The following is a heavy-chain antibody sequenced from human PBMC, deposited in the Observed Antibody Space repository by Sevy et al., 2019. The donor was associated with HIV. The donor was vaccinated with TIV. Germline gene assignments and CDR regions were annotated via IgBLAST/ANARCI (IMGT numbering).Heavy chain of an antibody. CDR2: FDPEDGET. J-gene: IGHJ4*02. Sequence: ASVKVSCKVSGYTLTELSMHWVRQAPGKGLEWMGGFDPEDGETIYAQKFQGRVTMTEDTSTDTAYMELSSLRSEDTAVYYCATDFFMGITMVRGSFDCWGQGTLVTVSS. D-gene: IGHD3-10*01. CDR1: GYTLTELS. V-gene: IGHV1-24*01. CDR3: ATDFFMGITMVRGSFDC.